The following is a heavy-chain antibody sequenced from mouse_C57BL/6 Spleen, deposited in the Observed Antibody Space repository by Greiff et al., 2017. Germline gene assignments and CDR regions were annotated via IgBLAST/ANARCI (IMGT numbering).Heavy chain of an antibody. V-gene: IGHV1-26*01. D-gene: IGHD1-1*01. CDR3: ARSFPIYYGSSYGYFDV. CDR1: GYTFTDYY. CDR2: INPNNGGT. Sequence: EVQLQQSGPELVKPGASVKISCKASGYTFTDYYMNWVKQSHGKSLEWIGDINPNNGGTSYNQKFKGKATLTVDKSSSTAYMELRSLTSEDSAVYYCARSFPIYYGSSYGYFDVWGTGTTVTVSS. J-gene: IGHJ1*03.